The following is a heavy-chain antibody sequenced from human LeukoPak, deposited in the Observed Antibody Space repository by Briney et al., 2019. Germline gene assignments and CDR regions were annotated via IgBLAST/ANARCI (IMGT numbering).Heavy chain of an antibody. D-gene: IGHD3-10*01. CDR3: ARRVRGVNDAFDI. J-gene: IGHJ3*02. Sequence: PSETLSLTCTVSGGSISNYYWSWIRQPPGKGLEWIGEINHSGITNYNPSLKSRVTLSVDTSKTHFSLKLSSVTAADTAVYYCARRVRGVNDAFDIWGQGTMVTVSS. CDR2: INHSGIT. V-gene: IGHV4-34*01. CDR1: GGSISNYY.